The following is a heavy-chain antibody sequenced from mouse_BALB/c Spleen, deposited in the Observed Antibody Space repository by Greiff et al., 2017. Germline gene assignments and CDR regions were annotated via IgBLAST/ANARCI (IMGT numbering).Heavy chain of an antibody. CDR2: ISSGGGST. D-gene: IGHD2-10*02. CDR1: GFAFSSYD. V-gene: IGHV5-12-1*01. CDR3: AREKILGYGSSDY. J-gene: IGHJ2*01. Sequence: EVQRVESGGGLVKPGGSLKLSCAASGFAFSSYDMSWVRQTPEKRLEWVAYISSGGGSTYYPDTVKGRFTISRDNAKNTLYLQMSSLKSEDTAMYYCAREKILGYGSSDYWGQGTTLTVSS.